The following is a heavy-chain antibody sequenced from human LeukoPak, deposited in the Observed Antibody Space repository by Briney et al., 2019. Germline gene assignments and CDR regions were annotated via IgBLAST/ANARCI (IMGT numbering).Heavy chain of an antibody. CDR1: GGSISSGDYY. V-gene: IGHV4-30-4*01. D-gene: IGHD6-19*01. CDR3: ARDYGIAVAGTDAFDI. CDR2: IYYSGST. J-gene: IGHJ3*02. Sequence: SQTLSFTCTVSGGSISSGDYYWSWIRQPPGKGLEWIGYIYYSGSTYYNPSLKSRVTISVDTSKNQFSLKLSSVTAADTAVYYCARDYGIAVAGTDAFDIWGQGTMVTVSS.